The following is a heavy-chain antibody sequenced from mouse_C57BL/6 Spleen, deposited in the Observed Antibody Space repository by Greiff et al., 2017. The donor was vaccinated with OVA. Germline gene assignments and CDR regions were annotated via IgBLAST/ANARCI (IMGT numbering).Heavy chain of an antibody. CDR2: IDPYASYT. CDR3: ARSYYYGSNYAMDY. J-gene: IGHJ4*01. Sequence: QVQLKQPGAELVKPGASVKLSCKASGYTFTSYWLQWVKQRPGQGLEWIGEIDPYASYTNYNQKFKGKATLTVDTSSSTAYMQLSILTSEDSAVYYCARSYYYGSNYAMDYWGQGTSVTVSS. D-gene: IGHD1-1*01. CDR1: GYTFTSYW. V-gene: IGHV1-50*01.